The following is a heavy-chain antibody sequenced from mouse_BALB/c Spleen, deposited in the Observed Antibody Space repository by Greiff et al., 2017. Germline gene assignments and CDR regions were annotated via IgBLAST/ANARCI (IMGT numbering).Heavy chain of an antibody. Sequence: EVKVEESGGGLVKPGGSLKLSCAASGFTFSSYAMSWVRQTPEKRLEWVASISSGGSTYYPDSVKGRFTISRDNARNILYLQMSSLRSEDTAMYYCARGFDGYYVGYFDYWGQGTTLTVSS. CDR2: ISSGGST. CDR1: GFTFSSYA. J-gene: IGHJ2*01. V-gene: IGHV5-6-5*01. D-gene: IGHD2-3*01. CDR3: ARGFDGYYVGYFDY.